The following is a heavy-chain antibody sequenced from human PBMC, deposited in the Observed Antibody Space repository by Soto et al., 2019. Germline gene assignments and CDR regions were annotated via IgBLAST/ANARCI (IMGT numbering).Heavy chain of an antibody. CDR1: GYTFTSYA. CDR2: INAGNGNT. V-gene: IGHV1-3*01. CDR3: ARTVGYYYGMDV. Sequence: ASVKVSCKASGYTFTSYAMHWVRQAPGQRLEWMGWINAGNGNTKYSQKFQGRVTITRDSSASTAYMELSSLRSEDTAVYYCARTVGYYYGMDVWGQGTTVTVSS. J-gene: IGHJ6*02. D-gene: IGHD4-17*01.